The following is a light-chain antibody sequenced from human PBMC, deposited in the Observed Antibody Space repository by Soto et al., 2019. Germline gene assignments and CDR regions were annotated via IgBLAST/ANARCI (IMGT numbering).Light chain of an antibody. CDR2: KAS. V-gene: IGKV1-5*03. Sequence: DIQMTQSPSTLSASVGDRVTITCRASQSISNWLAWYQQKPGKAPKLLIFKASILESGVQSRFSGSGPGTEFTLNISSLQPDDVATYHCQQYDTYPRTFGQGTKVDIK. CDR1: QSISNW. J-gene: IGKJ1*01. CDR3: QQYDTYPRT.